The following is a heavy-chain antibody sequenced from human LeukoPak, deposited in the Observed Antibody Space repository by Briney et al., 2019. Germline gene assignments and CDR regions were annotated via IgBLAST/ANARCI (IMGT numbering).Heavy chain of an antibody. CDR3: ARSLRNSSGWFDY. V-gene: IGHV4-59*08. J-gene: IGHJ4*02. CDR2: ISYSGST. CDR1: GGSISSYY. D-gene: IGHD6-19*01. Sequence: PSETLSLTCTVSGGSISSYYWSWIRQPPGKGLEWIGYISYSGSTNYNPSLKSRVTISVDTSKNQFSLKLSSVTAADTAVYYCARSLRNSSGWFDYWGQGTLVTVSS.